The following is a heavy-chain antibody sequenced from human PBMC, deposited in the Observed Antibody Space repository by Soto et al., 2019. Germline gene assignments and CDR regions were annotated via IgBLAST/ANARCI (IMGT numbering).Heavy chain of an antibody. J-gene: IGHJ1*01. V-gene: IGHV3-7*05. D-gene: IGHD3-16*01. CDR1: GFSFSHHW. CDR3: FPRGD. Sequence: EVQVVESGGGLVQPGGSLRLSCAASGFSFSHHWMTWVRQAPGKGLEWVASLNQDGSEIYYVDSAKGRFTISRDNAKNPLYLQMKGLGAEDAGVYYWFPRGDWGQGTLVSVSS. CDR2: LNQDGSEI.